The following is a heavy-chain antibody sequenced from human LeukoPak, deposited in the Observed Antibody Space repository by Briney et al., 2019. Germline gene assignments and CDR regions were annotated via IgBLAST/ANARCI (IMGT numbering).Heavy chain of an antibody. D-gene: IGHD1-26*01. CDR1: GFTFSNYA. V-gene: IGHV3-23*01. Sequence: PGGSLRLSCAASGFTFSNYAMRWVRQAPGKGLEWVSGISGGSTYYADSVKGRFTISRDDSKDTLYLQMNTLRAEDTAVYYCAKTEGSWSYSGIDYEDQGPVITVSS. J-gene: IGHJ4*02. CDR3: AKTEGSWSYSGIDY. CDR2: ISGGST.